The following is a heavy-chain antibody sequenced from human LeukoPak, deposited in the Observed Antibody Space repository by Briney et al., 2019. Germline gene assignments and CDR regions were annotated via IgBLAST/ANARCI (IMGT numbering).Heavy chain of an antibody. CDR3: ARDTSLYYDSSGYI. CDR1: GYTFTSYG. CDR2: ISAYNGNT. Sequence: ASVKVSCKASGYTFTSYGISWVRQAPGQGLEWMGWISAYNGNTNYAQKLQGRVTMTTDTSTSTAYMELRSLRSDDTAVYYCARDTSLYYDSSGYIWGQGTLVTVSS. V-gene: IGHV1-18*01. D-gene: IGHD3-22*01. J-gene: IGHJ3*02.